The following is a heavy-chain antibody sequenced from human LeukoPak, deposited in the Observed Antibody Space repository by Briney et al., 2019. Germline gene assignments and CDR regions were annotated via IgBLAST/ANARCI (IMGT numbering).Heavy chain of an antibody. Sequence: GGSLRLSCAASGFTFSSYWMSWVRQAPGKGLEWVANIKQDGSEKYYVDSVKGRFTTSRDNAKNSLYLQMDSLRAEDTAVYYCAREYEIAAAGNGGFDYWGQGTLVTVSS. V-gene: IGHV3-7*03. D-gene: IGHD6-13*01. CDR1: GFTFSSYW. CDR2: IKQDGSEK. CDR3: AREYEIAAAGNGGFDY. J-gene: IGHJ4*02.